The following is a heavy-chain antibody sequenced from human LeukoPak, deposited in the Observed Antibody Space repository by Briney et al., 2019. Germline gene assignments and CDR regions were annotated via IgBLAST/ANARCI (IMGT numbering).Heavy chain of an antibody. CDR1: GFTFSSYA. J-gene: IGHJ4*02. CDR2: ISGSGGST. V-gene: IGHV3-23*01. D-gene: IGHD1-14*01. Sequence: GGSLRLSCAASGFTFSSYAMGWVRQAPGKGLEWVSAISGSGGSTYYADSVKGRFTISRDNSKNTLYLQMNSLRAEDTAVYYCAKDPRYSSGRYFDYWGQGTLVTVSS. CDR3: AKDPRYSSGRYFDY.